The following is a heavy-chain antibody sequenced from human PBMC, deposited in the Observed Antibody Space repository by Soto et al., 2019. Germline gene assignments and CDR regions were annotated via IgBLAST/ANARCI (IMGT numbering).Heavy chain of an antibody. CDR1: GFTFSNAW. V-gene: IGHV3-15*07. D-gene: IGHD5-12*01. J-gene: IGHJ6*02. CDR2: IKSKTDGGTT. CDR3: TTVNEWLSYYYGMDV. Sequence: PGGSLRLSCAASGFTFSNAWMNCVRQAPGKGLEWVGRIKSKTDGGTTDYAAPVKGRFTISRDDSKNTLYLQMNSLKTEDTAVYYCTTVNEWLSYYYGMDVWGQGTTVTVSS.